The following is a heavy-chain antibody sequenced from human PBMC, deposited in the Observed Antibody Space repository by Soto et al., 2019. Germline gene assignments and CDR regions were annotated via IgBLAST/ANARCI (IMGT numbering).Heavy chain of an antibody. D-gene: IGHD3-10*01. CDR2: FYHSGST. CDR1: GHSISSGYY. V-gene: IGHV4-38-2*01. CDR3: ARGEYYGSGNYFDY. Sequence: LSLTCAVSGHSISSGYYWGWIRQPPGKGLEWIGSFYHSGSTYYNPSLKSRVTISVDTSKNQFSLKLSSVTAADTAVYYCARGEYYGSGNYFDYWGQGTLVTVSS. J-gene: IGHJ4*02.